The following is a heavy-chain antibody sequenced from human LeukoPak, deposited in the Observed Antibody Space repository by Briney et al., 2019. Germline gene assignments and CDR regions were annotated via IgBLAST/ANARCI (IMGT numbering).Heavy chain of an antibody. CDR3: AREGIVGTHQDY. Sequence: ASVKVSCKASGYTFTGYYMHWVRQAPGQGLEWIGWINPNSGGTNYAQKFQGRVTMTRDTSISTAYMELRSLRSDDTAVYYCAREGIVGTHQDYWGQGTLVTVSS. D-gene: IGHD1-26*01. CDR2: INPNSGGT. CDR1: GYTFTGYY. J-gene: IGHJ4*02. V-gene: IGHV1-2*02.